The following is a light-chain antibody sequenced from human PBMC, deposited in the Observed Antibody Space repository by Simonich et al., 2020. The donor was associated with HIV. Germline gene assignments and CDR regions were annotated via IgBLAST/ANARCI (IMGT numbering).Light chain of an antibody. Sequence: QPVVTQEPSFSVSPGGTVTLTCGLSSGAVSNNCYPSWYQKTPRQAPRTIIYSKNIRSAGVPGRFAGSILGNKAAPTITGAQADDACDYYCVLYLGSGISVFGGGTKLTVL. CDR2: SKN. V-gene: IGLV8-61*01. CDR1: SGAVSNNCY. J-gene: IGLJ3*02. CDR3: VLYLGSGISV.